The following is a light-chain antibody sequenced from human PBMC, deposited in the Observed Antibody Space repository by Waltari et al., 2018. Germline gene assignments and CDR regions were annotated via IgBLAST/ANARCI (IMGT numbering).Light chain of an antibody. CDR1: QSVSRTV. J-gene: IGKJ1*01. V-gene: IGKV3-20*01. CDR2: DTS. CDR3: QKYGTLPAT. Sequence: SCRASQSVSRTVAWYQQKPGQAPRLLIYDTSSRAAGIPDRFSGSGFGTDFSLTISRLEPEDFAVYYCQKYGTLPATFGQGTKVEIK.